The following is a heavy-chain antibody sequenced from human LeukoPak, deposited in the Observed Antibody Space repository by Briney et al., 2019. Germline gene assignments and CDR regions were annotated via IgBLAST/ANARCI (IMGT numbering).Heavy chain of an antibody. CDR1: GYTFTGYY. CDR2: INPNSGGT. CDR3: ARDYYDSSGYRIFDY. D-gene: IGHD3-22*01. V-gene: IGHV1-2*02. J-gene: IGHJ4*02. Sequence: ASVKVSCKASGYTFTGYYMHWVRQAPGQGLEWMGWINPNSGGTNYAQKFQGRVTMTRDTSISTAYMELSRLRSEDTAVYCCARDYYDSSGYRIFDYWGQGTLVTVSS.